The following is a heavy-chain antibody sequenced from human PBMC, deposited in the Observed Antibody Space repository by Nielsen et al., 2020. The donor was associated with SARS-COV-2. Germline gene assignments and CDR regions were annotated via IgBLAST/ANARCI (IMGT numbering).Heavy chain of an antibody. V-gene: IGHV3-30-3*01. D-gene: IGHD3-16*01. CDR1: GFIFSDSA. J-gene: IGHJ4*02. CDR2: ISYDGTNT. CDR3: ARGLASVGGGGY. Sequence: GGSLRLSCAASGFIFSDSAIHWVRQAPGKGLEWVAMISYDGTNTSYSDFVKGRFSISRDNSNEMLYLQMDSLGPRDTAVYFCARGLASVGGGGYWGQGTLVTVSS.